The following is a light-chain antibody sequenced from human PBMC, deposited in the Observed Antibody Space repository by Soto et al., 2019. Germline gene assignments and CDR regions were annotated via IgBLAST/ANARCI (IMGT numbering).Light chain of an antibody. CDR2: EVS. Sequence: QSVLTQPPSASGSPGQPVTISCTGTSSDVGDYNYVSWYQQHPGKAPKLMIYEVSNRPSGVPDRFSGSKSGNTASLTVSGLQAEDEADYYCSSYAGSNNYVFGTGTKLTVL. V-gene: IGLV2-8*01. CDR1: SSDVGDYNY. CDR3: SSYAGSNNYV. J-gene: IGLJ1*01.